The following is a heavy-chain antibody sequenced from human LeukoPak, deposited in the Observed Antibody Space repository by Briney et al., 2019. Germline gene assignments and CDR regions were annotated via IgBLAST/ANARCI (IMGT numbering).Heavy chain of an antibody. CDR2: INHSGST. Sequence: PSQNLFLTCTVSGGSISSGDYYWSWIRQPRGKGLEWIGEINHSGSTNYNPSLKSRVTISVDTSKNQFSLKLSSVTAADTAVYYCARRAARLVVPAAYPYYFDYWGQGTLVTVSS. J-gene: IGHJ4*02. D-gene: IGHD2-2*01. V-gene: IGHV4-30-4*08. CDR1: GGSISSGDYY. CDR3: ARRAARLVVPAAYPYYFDY.